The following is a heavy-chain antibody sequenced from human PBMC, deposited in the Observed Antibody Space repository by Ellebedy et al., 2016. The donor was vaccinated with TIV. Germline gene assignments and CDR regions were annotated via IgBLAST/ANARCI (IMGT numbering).Heavy chain of an antibody. CDR3: AKFRGLTWFGDFTDY. V-gene: IGHV3-23*01. CDR2: ISATGDSI. J-gene: IGHJ4*02. D-gene: IGHD3-10*01. CDR1: GFTFSNFA. Sequence: GESLKISCTASGFTFSNFAMGWVRQAPGRGLEWVSAISATGDSIFYAESLEGRFTISRDNSKNTLYLQMNSLRVEDTAVYYCAKFRGLTWFGDFTDYWGQGTLVTVSS.